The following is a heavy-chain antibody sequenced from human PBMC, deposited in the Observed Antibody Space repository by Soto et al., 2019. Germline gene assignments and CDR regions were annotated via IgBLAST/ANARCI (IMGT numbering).Heavy chain of an antibody. V-gene: IGHV1-18*01. CDR2: INPLKGDT. CDR1: GGNFIDYA. CDR3: ARVKVPAAILGAFDL. D-gene: IGHD2-2*01. J-gene: IGHJ3*01. Sequence: QVQLVQSGAEIKKPGSSVRVSCEASGGNFIDYAFSWVRQAPGQGLEWMGWINPLKGDTNSEARFQDRVTMTTDTSTRTAYMELRSLRSDDTAVYYCARVKVPAAILGAFDLWGQGTLVTVSS.